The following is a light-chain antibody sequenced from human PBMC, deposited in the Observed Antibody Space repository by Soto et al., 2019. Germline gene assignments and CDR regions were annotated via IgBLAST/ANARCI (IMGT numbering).Light chain of an antibody. Sequence: DIQMTQSPSSLSASVGDRFTITCQASQDISNYLNWYQQKPGKAPKLLIYDASALPRGVPSRFSGSGSGTKFTLTIASLQPDDFATYYCQQYETFSGTFGPGTKVDIK. J-gene: IGKJ1*01. V-gene: IGKV1-33*01. CDR2: DAS. CDR3: QQYETFSGT. CDR1: QDISNY.